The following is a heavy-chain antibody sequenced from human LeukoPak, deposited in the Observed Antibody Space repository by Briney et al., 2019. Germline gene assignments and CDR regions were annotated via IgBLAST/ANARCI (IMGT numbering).Heavy chain of an antibody. J-gene: IGHJ6*03. CDR1: GFTLSTFA. CDR2: IKQDGSEK. V-gene: IGHV3-7*01. CDR3: ARISYYGSGIFNYYYYYMDV. D-gene: IGHD3-10*01. Sequence: PGGSLTLSCAASGFTLSTFAMIWVRQAPGKGLEWVANIKQDGSEKYYVDSVKGRFTISRDNAKNSLYLQMNSLRAEDTAVYYCARISYYGSGIFNYYYYYMDVWGKGTTVTISS.